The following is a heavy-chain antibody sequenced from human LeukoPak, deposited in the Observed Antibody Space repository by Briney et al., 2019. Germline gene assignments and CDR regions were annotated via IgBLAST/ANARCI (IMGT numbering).Heavy chain of an antibody. Sequence: KSGGSLRLSCAASGFTFSSYAMHWVRQAPGKGLEWVSSISSSSSYIYYADSVKGRFTISRDNAKNSLYLQMNSLRAEDTAVYYCARDSDYGDNSGKFDYWGQGTLVTVSS. D-gene: IGHD4-23*01. CDR2: ISSSSSYI. J-gene: IGHJ4*02. CDR3: ARDSDYGDNSGKFDY. V-gene: IGHV3-21*01. CDR1: GFTFSSYA.